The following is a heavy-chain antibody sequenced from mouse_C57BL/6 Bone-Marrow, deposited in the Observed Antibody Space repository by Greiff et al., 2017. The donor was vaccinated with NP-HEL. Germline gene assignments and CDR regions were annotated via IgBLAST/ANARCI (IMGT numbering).Heavy chain of an antibody. CDR1: GYTFTSYW. D-gene: IGHD1-1*01. CDR3: ARGVTTVVASFDY. V-gene: IGHV1-53*01. Sequence: QVQLQQPGTELVKPGASVKLSCKASGYTFTSYWMHWVKQRPGQGLEWIGNINPSNGGTNYNEKFKSKATLTVDKSSSTAYLQLSSLTSEDYAVYYCARGVTTVVASFDYWGQGTTLTVSS. J-gene: IGHJ2*01. CDR2: INPSNGGT.